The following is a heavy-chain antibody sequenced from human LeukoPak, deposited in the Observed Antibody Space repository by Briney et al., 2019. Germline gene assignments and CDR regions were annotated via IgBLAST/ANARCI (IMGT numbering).Heavy chain of an antibody. Sequence: GRSLRLSCAASGFTFSSYGMHWVRQAPGKGLEWVAVISYDGSNKYYADSVKGRFTISRDNSKNTLYLQMGSLRAEDMAVYYCARDGSYYYYYGMDVWGQGTTVTVSS. CDR3: ARDGSYYYYYGMDV. D-gene: IGHD1-26*01. CDR1: GFTFSSYG. J-gene: IGHJ6*02. V-gene: IGHV3-30*03. CDR2: ISYDGSNK.